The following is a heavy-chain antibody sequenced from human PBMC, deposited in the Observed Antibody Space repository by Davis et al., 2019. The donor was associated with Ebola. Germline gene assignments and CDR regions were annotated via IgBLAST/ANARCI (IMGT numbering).Heavy chain of an antibody. CDR2: IYYSGST. J-gene: IGHJ5*02. CDR1: GGSISSYY. D-gene: IGHD3-3*01. CDR3: ARGGYDFWSGYPDHFDP. V-gene: IGHV4-59*01. Sequence: SETLSLTCTVSGGSISSYYWSWIRQPPRKGLEWIGYIYYSGSTNYNPSLKSRVTISVDTSKNQFSLKLSSVTAADTAVYYCARGGYDFWSGYPDHFDPWGQGTLVTVSS.